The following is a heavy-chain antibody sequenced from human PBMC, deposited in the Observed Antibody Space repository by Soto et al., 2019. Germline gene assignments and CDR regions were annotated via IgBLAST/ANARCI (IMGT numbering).Heavy chain of an antibody. CDR1: GYTFTSYY. V-gene: IGHV1-46*01. Sequence: ASVKVSCKASGYTFTSYYMHWVRQAPGQGLEWMGIINPSGGSTSYAQKFQGRVTMTRDTSTSTVYMELSSLRSEDTAVYYCARGSRGVTYYYDRSSSPPESWGKGNLVTVSS. D-gene: IGHD3-22*01. J-gene: IGHJ5*02. CDR2: INPSGGST. CDR3: ARGSRGVTYYYDRSSSPPES.